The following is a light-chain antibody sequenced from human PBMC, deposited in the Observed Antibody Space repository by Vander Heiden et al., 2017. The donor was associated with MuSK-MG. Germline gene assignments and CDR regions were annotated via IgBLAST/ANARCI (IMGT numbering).Light chain of an antibody. V-gene: IGKV1-5*03. CDR3: RQYAIYPVT. CDR1: QSITNW. Sequence: DIQMTQSPSTLSASVGDSVTITCRASQSITNWLAWYQQKPGKAPKFLIYKASNLENGVPSRFSGSGSGTEFTLTISSLQPADFATYYCRQYAIYPVTFGGGTEVEIK. CDR2: KAS. J-gene: IGKJ4*01.